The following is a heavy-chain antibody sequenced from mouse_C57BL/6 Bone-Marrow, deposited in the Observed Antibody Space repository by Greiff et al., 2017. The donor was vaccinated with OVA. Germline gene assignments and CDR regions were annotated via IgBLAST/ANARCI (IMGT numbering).Heavy chain of an antibody. V-gene: IGHV1-82*01. CDR2: IYPGDGDT. Sequence: QVQLKESGPELVKPGASVKISCKASGYAFSSSWMNWVKQGPGQGLEWIGRIYPGDGDTNYNGKFKGKATLTADKSSSTAYMQLSILTSEDSAVYFCARYGLWGQGTSVTVSS. D-gene: IGHD1-1*02. CDR1: GYAFSSSW. J-gene: IGHJ4*01. CDR3: ARYGL.